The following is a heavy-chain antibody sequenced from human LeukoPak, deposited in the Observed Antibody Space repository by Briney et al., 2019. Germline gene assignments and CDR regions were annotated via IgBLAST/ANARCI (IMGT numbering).Heavy chain of an antibody. CDR3: VSSTGQQFIPYDY. CDR2: IYGDNAA. V-gene: IGHV3-66*02. D-gene: IGHD6-13*01. Sequence: TGGSLRLSCAASAINVNTNCMTWIRQAPGKGLEWVSLIYGDNAAYYAESVRGRFIISRDSLKNTLFLQMNSLRAEDTAVCYCVSSTGQQFIPYDYWGHGTHVTVSS. CDR1: AINVNTNC. J-gene: IGHJ4*01.